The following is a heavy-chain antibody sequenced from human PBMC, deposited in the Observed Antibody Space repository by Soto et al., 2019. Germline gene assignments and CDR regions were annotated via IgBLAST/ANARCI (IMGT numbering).Heavy chain of an antibody. CDR2: VFFTETT. CDR3: ARTLYAFFDY. J-gene: IGHJ4*02. D-gene: IGHD3-16*01. CDR1: GDSLSSGSHY. Sequence: SETLSLTCNVSGDSLSSGSHYWSWIRQPPGKGLEWIGYVFFTETTKYNPSLKSRVTISVDTSKNQFSLKLSSVSAADTAVYYCARTLYAFFDYWGQGALVTVSS. V-gene: IGHV4-61*01.